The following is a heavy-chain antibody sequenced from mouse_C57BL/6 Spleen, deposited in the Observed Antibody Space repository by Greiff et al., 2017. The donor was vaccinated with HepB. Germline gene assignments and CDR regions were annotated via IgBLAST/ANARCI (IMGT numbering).Heavy chain of an antibody. Sequence: EVQLQQSGPVLVKPGASVKMSCKASGYTFTDYYMNWVKQSHGKSLEWIGVINPYNGGTSYNQKFKGKATLTVDKSSSTAYMELNSLTSEDSAVYYCARANSSGYVGPWFAYWGQGTLVTVSA. CDR2: INPYNGGT. V-gene: IGHV1-19*01. CDR3: ARANSSGYVGPWFAY. D-gene: IGHD3-2*02. J-gene: IGHJ3*01. CDR1: GYTFTDYY.